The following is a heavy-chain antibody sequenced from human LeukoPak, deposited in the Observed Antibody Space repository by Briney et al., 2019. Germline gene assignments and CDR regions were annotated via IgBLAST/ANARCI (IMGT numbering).Heavy chain of an antibody. CDR1: GGSISSYY. D-gene: IGHD6-13*01. CDR2: IYYSGST. V-gene: IGHV4-59*12. Sequence: SETLSLTCTVSGGSISSYYWSWIRQPPGKGLEWIGYIYYSGSTNYNPSLKSRVTISVDTSKNQFSLKLSSVTAADTAVYYCAREHKPGYNIDVWDKGTTVTISS. CDR3: AREHKPGYNIDV. J-gene: IGHJ6*03.